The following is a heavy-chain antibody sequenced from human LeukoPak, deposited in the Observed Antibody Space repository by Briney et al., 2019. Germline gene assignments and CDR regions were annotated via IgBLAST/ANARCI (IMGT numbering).Heavy chain of an antibody. D-gene: IGHD2-15*01. J-gene: IGHJ4*02. Sequence: GGSLRLSCAASGFTFSGYGMSWVRQAPGKGLDWVSGISGSGGSTHYADSVKGRFTISRDNSKNTLYLQMNNVRAEDTAVYYCAKDGTPTNSYYDYWGQGTLVTVSS. V-gene: IGHV3-23*01. CDR3: AKDGTPTNSYYDY. CDR2: ISGSGGST. CDR1: GFTFSGYG.